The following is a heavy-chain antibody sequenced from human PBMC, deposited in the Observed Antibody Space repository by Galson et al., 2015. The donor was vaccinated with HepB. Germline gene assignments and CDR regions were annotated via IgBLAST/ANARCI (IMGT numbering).Heavy chain of an antibody. CDR3: ARDVKKYYGSGSSLSY. V-gene: IGHV3-33*08. D-gene: IGHD3-10*01. Sequence: SLRLSCAASGFTFSSYGMHWVRQAPGKGLEWVAVIWYDGSNKYYADSVKGRFTISRDNSKNTLYLQMNSLRAEDTAVYYCARDVKKYYGSGSSLSYWGQGTLATVSS. J-gene: IGHJ4*02. CDR1: GFTFSSYG. CDR2: IWYDGSNK.